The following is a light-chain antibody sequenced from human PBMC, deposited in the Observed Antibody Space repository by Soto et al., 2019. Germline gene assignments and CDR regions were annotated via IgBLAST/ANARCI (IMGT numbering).Light chain of an antibody. V-gene: IGKV1-8*01. CDR2: AAS. J-gene: IGKJ4*01. CDR1: QGIRSY. Sequence: AIRMTQSPSSLSASTGDRVTITCRASQGIRSYLAWYQQKPGKAPKLLIYAASNWQSGVPSRFSGSGSGTAFTLTISCLQSEDFGTYYCQQYYSYALTFGVGPKVEIK. CDR3: QQYYSYALT.